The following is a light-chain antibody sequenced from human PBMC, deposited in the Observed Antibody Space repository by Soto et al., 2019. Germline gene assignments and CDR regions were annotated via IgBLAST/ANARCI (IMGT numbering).Light chain of an antibody. Sequence: DIQMTQSPSSLSASVGDRVTITCRASQSITTYLNWYRQKPGKAPKLLIYAASSLQSGVPSRFSGSGSGTDFSLTVDSLQPEDTATYYCQQYDHPPYTFGQGTKLEIK. CDR3: QQYDHPPYT. V-gene: IGKV1-39*01. J-gene: IGKJ2*01. CDR1: QSITTY. CDR2: AAS.